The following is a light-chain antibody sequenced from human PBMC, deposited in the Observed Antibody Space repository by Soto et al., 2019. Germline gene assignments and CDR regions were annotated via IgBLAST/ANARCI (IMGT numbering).Light chain of an antibody. CDR3: QQANSFPLT. J-gene: IGKJ5*01. CDR2: VAS. Sequence: DIQMTQSPSSVSASVGDSVTISCRASQTIGSWLAWYQQKPGKAPKLLIYVASSLQSGVPSRFSGSGSGTEFTLTINSLQPEDFATYYCQQANSFPLTFGQGTRLETK. V-gene: IGKV1-12*01. CDR1: QTIGSW.